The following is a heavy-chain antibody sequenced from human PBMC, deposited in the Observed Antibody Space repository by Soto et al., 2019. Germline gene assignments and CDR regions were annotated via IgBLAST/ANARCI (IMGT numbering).Heavy chain of an antibody. CDR1: GFTFDDHG. CDR2: INWNGGST. D-gene: IGHD2-8*01. V-gene: IGHV3-20*04. CDR3: ARASGHIYATRHGPFDH. Sequence: AGGSLRLSCAASGFTFDDHGMSWVRQAPGKGLEWVSGINWNGGSTGYADSVKGRFTISRDNAKNSLYLQMHGLRTEDTAIFYCARASGHIYATRHGPFDHWGQGALVTVSS. J-gene: IGHJ4*02.